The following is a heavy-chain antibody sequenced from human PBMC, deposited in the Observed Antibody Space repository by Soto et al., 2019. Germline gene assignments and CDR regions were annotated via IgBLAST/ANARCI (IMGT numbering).Heavy chain of an antibody. D-gene: IGHD3-22*01. V-gene: IGHV1-2*02. J-gene: IGHJ4*02. CDR2: INPNSGGT. CDR3: ARDSAPNFRYDSLAFSGFDC. CDR1: GYTFTVYY. Sequence: ASVKVSCKASGYTFTVYYMHCVLQSPLQWLDWMGWINPNSGGTNYAQKFQGRVTMTRDTSISTAYMELSRLRSDDTAVYYCARDSAPNFRYDSLAFSGFDCWGQGTQVTVSS.